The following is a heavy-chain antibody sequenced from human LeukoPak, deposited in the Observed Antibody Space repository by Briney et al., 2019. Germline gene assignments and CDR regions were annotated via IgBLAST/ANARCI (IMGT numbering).Heavy chain of an antibody. CDR2: IYSGGST. CDR3: ATDGFDAFDI. CDR1: GFTFSSYE. Sequence: GGSLRLSCAASGFTFSSYEMNWVRQAPGKGLEWVSVIYSGGSTYYADSVKGRFTISGDNSKNTLYLQMNSLRAEDTAVYYCATDGFDAFDIWGQGTMVTVSS. V-gene: IGHV3-66*02. J-gene: IGHJ3*02.